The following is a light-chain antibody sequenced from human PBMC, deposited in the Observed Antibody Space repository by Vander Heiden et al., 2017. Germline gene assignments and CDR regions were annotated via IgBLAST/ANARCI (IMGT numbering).Light chain of an antibody. CDR1: NIGSKS. J-gene: IGLJ3*02. CDR2: DDR. Sequence: SYVLTPPPAVSLPPGQAARSTCGGNNIGSKSVHWYQQKPGQAPVLVVYDDRDRPSGIPERFSGYNSGNTATLTTSRVEAGDEADYYCQVWDSSSDNRWVFGGGTKLTVL. CDR3: QVWDSSSDNRWV. V-gene: IGLV3-21*02.